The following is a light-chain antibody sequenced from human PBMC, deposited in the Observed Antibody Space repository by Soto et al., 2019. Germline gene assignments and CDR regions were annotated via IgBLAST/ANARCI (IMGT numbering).Light chain of an antibody. CDR1: QGISSY. Sequence: DIQLTQSPSFLSASVGDRVTITFLAIQGISSYLAWYQQKPGEAPKLLIYAASTLQSGVPSRFSGSGSGTEFTLTISSLQPEDFATYYCQQLNSYPITFGQGTRLEIK. V-gene: IGKV1-9*01. CDR2: AAS. CDR3: QQLNSYPIT. J-gene: IGKJ5*01.